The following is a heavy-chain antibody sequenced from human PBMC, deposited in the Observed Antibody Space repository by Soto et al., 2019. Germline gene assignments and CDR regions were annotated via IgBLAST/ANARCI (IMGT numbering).Heavy chain of an antibody. D-gene: IGHD6-13*01. J-gene: IGHJ4*02. CDR1: GFTFGSYA. V-gene: IGHV3-23*01. CDR2: IGAGYGT. Sequence: EVQLLESGGGLVQPGGSLRLSCAASGFTFGSYAMSWVRQAPGKGLEWVSSIGAGYGTYYADSVKGRFTISRDNSKNTLYLQMNSLRPEDTAIYYCATPYSSSWFSPFDYWGQGSLVTVSS. CDR3: ATPYSSSWFSPFDY.